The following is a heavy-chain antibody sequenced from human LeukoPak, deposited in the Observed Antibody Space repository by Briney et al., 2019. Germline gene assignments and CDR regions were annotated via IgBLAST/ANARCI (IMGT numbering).Heavy chain of an antibody. J-gene: IGHJ4*02. CDR2: MKYDGTEK. CDR1: GFTFSNYW. D-gene: IGHD2-2*01. Sequence: GGSLRLACAAAGFTFSNYWMNWVRQAPGKGLEWVASMKYDGTEKYYVDFVKGRFTISRDNAKNSLYLQMNSLIAEDTAVYYCAREGSSTSCLDYWGQGTLVTVSS. CDR3: AREGSSTSCLDY. V-gene: IGHV3-7*01.